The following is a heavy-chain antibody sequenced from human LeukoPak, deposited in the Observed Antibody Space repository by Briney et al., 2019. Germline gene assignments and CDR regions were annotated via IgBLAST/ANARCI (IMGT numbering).Heavy chain of an antibody. Sequence: PGGSLRLSCAASGFAFNNYGIHWVRQAPGKGLEWVAFIRYDGSNTDYADSVKGRFTISRDNSKNTLFLQMRRLRPEDTAMYYCAKVTVGGYYGDYMRYWYFDLWGRGTLVSVSS. V-gene: IGHV3-30*02. CDR3: AKVTVGGYYGDYMRYWYFDL. CDR1: GFAFNNYG. J-gene: IGHJ2*01. D-gene: IGHD4-17*01. CDR2: IRYDGSNT.